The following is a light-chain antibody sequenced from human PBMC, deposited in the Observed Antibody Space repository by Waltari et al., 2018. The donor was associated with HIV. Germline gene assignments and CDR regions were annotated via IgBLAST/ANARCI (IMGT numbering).Light chain of an antibody. J-gene: IGLJ3*02. CDR1: SRHSSYA. CDR3: QTWGTGIQV. CDR2: LNSDGSY. Sequence: QLVVTQSPSASASLGASVKFTCTLSSRHSSYAIAWHQQQPEKAPRYLMKLNSDGSYIGGDGIPDRFSGSSSGAERYLTISSLQSEDEADYYCQTWGTGIQVFGGGTKLTVL. V-gene: IGLV4-69*01.